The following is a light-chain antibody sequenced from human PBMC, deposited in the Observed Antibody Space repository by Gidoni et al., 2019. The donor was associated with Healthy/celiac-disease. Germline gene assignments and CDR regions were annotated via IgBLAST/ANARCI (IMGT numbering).Light chain of an antibody. CDR2: DAS. V-gene: IGKV3-11*01. J-gene: IGKJ4*01. CDR1: QSVSSY. Sequence: EIVLTQSPATLSLSPGERATLSCRASQSVSSYLAWYQQKPGQAPRLLIDDASNRATGIPARFSGSGSGTDCTLTISSLEPEDFAVYYCQQRSNWPPVFGGGTKVEIK. CDR3: QQRSNWPPV.